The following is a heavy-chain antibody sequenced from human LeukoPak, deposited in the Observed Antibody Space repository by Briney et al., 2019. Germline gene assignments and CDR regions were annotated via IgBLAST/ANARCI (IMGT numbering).Heavy chain of an antibody. V-gene: IGHV3-23*01. Sequence: GGSLRLSCAASGFSVSSHYMSWVRQSPGKGLEWVSGISGSDDSTYYADSVKGRFTISRDNSKNTLFLQMNSLRAEDTAVYYCAKDLDSGYYPFDHWGQGTLVTVSS. D-gene: IGHD5-12*01. CDR3: AKDLDSGYYPFDH. CDR2: ISGSDDST. CDR1: GFSVSSHY. J-gene: IGHJ4*02.